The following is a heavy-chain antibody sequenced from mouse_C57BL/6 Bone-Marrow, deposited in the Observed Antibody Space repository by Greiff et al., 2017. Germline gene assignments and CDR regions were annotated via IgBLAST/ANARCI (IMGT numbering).Heavy chain of an antibody. Sequence: VQLQQSGPELVKPGASVKIPCKASGYTFTDYNMDWVKQSHGKSLEWIGDINPNNGGTIYNQKFKGKATLTVDKSSSTAYMELRSLTSEDTAVYYYARGEVTRRYFDVWGTGTTVTVSS. V-gene: IGHV1-18*01. CDR3: ARGEVTRRYFDV. D-gene: IGHD2-12*01. CDR2: INPNNGGT. CDR1: GYTFTDYN. J-gene: IGHJ1*03.